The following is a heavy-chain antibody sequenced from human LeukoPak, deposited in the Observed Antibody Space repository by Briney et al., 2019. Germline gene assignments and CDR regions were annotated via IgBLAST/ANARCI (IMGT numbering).Heavy chain of an antibody. D-gene: IGHD3-3*01. Sequence: PSETLSLTCTVSGYSISSGYFWGWIRQPPGKGLEWIGTIYHSGSTYYNPSLKSRVTISVDTSKNQFSLKLSSVTAADTAVYYCAIPRARFLEWFGVFDYWGQGTLVTVSS. CDR1: GYSISSGYF. V-gene: IGHV4-38-2*02. J-gene: IGHJ4*02. CDR2: IYHSGST. CDR3: AIPRARFLEWFGVFDY.